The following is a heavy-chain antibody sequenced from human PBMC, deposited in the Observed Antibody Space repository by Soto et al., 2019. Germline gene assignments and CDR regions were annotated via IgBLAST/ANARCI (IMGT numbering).Heavy chain of an antibody. J-gene: IGHJ4*02. D-gene: IGHD2-15*01. Sequence: SETLSLTCTVSGGSISSSSYYWGWIRQPPGKGLEWIGSIYYSGSTYYNPSLKSRVTISVDTSKNQFSLKLSSVSAADTAVYYCARHTPAISISDHWGQGTLVTVSS. CDR1: GGSISSSSYY. V-gene: IGHV4-39*01. CDR3: ARHTPAISISDH. CDR2: IYYSGST.